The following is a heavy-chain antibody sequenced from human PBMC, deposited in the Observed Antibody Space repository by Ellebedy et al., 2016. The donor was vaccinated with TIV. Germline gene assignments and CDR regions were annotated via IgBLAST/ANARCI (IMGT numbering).Heavy chain of an antibody. CDR3: ARQRLRYFDWFES. Sequence: GESLKISCKGSGYSFPTYWISWVRQMPGQGLEWMGKIDPTDSYTNYSPSFQGHVTISVDRSIGTAYLQWGSLKASDTAMYYCARQRLRYFDWFESWGQGTLVTVSS. CDR1: GYSFPTYW. V-gene: IGHV5-10-1*01. D-gene: IGHD3-9*01. J-gene: IGHJ5*01. CDR2: IDPTDSYT.